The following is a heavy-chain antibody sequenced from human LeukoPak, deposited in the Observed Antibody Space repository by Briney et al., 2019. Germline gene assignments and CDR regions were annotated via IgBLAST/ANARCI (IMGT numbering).Heavy chain of an antibody. CDR3: AGHFGAWHYFDY. CDR1: GFTFSSYA. D-gene: IGHD3-3*01. V-gene: IGHV3-30*04. Sequence: GRSLRLSCAASGFTFSSYAIHWVRQAPGKGLEWVALISYDGSNKYSTDSVEGRFTISRDNSKNTLYLQMNSLRPEDTAVYYCAGHFGAWHYFDYWGQGTLVTVSS. CDR2: ISYDGSNK. J-gene: IGHJ4*02.